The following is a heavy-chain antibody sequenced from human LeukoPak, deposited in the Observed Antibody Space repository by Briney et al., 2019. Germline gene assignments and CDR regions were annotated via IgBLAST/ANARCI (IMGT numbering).Heavy chain of an antibody. V-gene: IGHV3-30*02. CDR1: GFTFSSYG. D-gene: IGHD3-3*01. CDR2: IRYDGSNK. Sequence: PGGSLRLSCAASGFTFSSYGMHWVRQAPGKGLEWVAFIRYDGSNKYYADSVKGRFTISRDNSKNTLFLQMNSLRTEDTAVYYCARANDFWSGFDYWGQGTLVTVSS. J-gene: IGHJ4*02. CDR3: ARANDFWSGFDY.